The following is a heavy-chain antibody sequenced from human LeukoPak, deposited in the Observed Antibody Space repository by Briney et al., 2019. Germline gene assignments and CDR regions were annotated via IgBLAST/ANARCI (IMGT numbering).Heavy chain of an antibody. V-gene: IGHV3-48*03. CDR3: ARSTRVPTS. CDR2: ISSSGSTI. D-gene: IGHD4-11*01. Sequence: QPGGSLRLSCAASGFTFSSYEMNWVRQAPGKGLEWVSYISSSGSTIYYADSVKGRFTISRDNAKNSLYLQMNSLRAEDTALYFCARSTRVPTSWGQGTLVTVSS. J-gene: IGHJ4*02. CDR1: GFTFSSYE.